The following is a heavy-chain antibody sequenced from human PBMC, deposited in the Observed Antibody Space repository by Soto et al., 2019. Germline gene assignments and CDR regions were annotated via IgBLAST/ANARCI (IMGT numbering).Heavy chain of an antibody. CDR2: IWTDGSYE. CDR1: GFTFSRYG. J-gene: IGHJ4*02. CDR3: ARAGHDSSGYYYGGLDY. V-gene: IGHV3-33*01. D-gene: IGHD3-22*01. Sequence: HVQLVESGGGVAQPGGSLRLSCAASGFTFSRYGMHWVRQAPGKGLEWVAVIWTDGSYEYYADSVMGRFTISRDNSKNTLYLQMNSLRAEDTAVYYCARAGHDSSGYYYGGLDYWGPGTLVTVSS.